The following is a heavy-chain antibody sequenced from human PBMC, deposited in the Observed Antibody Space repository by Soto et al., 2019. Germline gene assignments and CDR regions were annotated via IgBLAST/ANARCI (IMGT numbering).Heavy chain of an antibody. J-gene: IGHJ4*02. CDR3: ALSGVYPAGSFDY. CDR1: GFTFSSYG. Sequence: SLRLSCAASGFTFSSYGMHWVRQAPGKGLEWVAVISYDGSNKYYADSVKGRFTISRDNSKNTLYLQMNSLRAEDTAVYYCALSGVYPAGSFDYWGQGTLVTVSS. D-gene: IGHD7-27*01. CDR2: ISYDGSNK. V-gene: IGHV3-30*03.